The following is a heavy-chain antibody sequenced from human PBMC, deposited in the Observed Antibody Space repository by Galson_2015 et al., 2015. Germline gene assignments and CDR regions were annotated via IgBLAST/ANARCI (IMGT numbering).Heavy chain of an antibody. CDR1: GGSFSGYY. CDR2: INHSGST. D-gene: IGHD3-22*01. Sequence: ETLSLTCAVYGGSFSGYYWSWIRQPPGKGLEWIGEINHSGSTNYNPSLKSRVTISVDTSKNQFSLKLSSVTAADTAVYYCASNYYDSSGYYNDPFDYWGQGTLVTVSS. CDR3: ASNYYDSSGYYNDPFDY. J-gene: IGHJ4*02. V-gene: IGHV4-34*01.